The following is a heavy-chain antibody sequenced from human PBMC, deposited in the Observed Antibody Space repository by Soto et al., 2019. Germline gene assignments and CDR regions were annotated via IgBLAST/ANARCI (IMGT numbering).Heavy chain of an antibody. V-gene: IGHV1-18*01. CDR1: SYTFSSYG. Sequence: ASVKVSCKASSYTFSSYGISWMRTAPGQRLEWMGGTSAHDANTIYAQKLQGRVTMTTDTSTSTAYMELRSLRSDDTAVYYCARRQDGLYYDILTGTDKSNWFDPWG. D-gene: IGHD3-9*01. CDR2: TSAHDANT. CDR3: ARRQDGLYYDILTGTDKSNWFDP. J-gene: IGHJ5*02.